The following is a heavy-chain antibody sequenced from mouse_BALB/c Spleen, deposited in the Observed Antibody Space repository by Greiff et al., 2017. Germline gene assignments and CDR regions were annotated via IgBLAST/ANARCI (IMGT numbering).Heavy chain of an antibody. D-gene: IGHD1-2*01. CDR2: ISTYYGDA. CDR1: GYTFTDYA. V-gene: IGHV1S137*01. J-gene: IGHJ2*01. CDR3: ARLFTTATRFDY. Sequence: VQLQQSGAELVRPGVSVKISCKGSGYTFTDYAMHWVKQSHAKSLEWIGVISTYYGDASYNQKFKGKATMTVDKSSSTAYMELARLTSEDSAIYYCARLFTTATRFDYWGQGTTLTVSS.